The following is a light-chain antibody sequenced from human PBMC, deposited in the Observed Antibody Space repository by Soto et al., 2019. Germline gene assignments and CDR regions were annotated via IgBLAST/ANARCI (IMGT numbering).Light chain of an antibody. V-gene: IGLV2-23*01. CDR1: SSDVGGYNL. J-gene: IGLJ1*01. CDR2: EGS. CDR3: CSYAGSSTYV. Sequence: QSALTQPASVSGSPGQSITISCTGTSSDVGGYNLVSWYQQHPGKAPKVMIYEGSKRPSGVSNRFSGSKSGNTASLTISGLQAEDEADYYCCSYAGSSTYVFGNGKKVIVL.